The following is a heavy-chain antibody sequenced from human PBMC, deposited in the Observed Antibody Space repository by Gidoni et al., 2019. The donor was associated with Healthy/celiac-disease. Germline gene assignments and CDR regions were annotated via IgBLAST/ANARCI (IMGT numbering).Heavy chain of an antibody. Sequence: QVQLGQCGAEVKKPGASVKVSCKVSGYTLTELSMHWVRQDPGKGLARRGGVDPEDGEAIYAQKFQGRVTMTEDTSTDTAYMKLSSLRSEDTAVYYCATERIQLWVPSSYGMDVWGQGTTVTVSS. D-gene: IGHD5-18*01. CDR2: VDPEDGEA. J-gene: IGHJ6*02. CDR1: GYTLTELS. V-gene: IGHV1-24*01. CDR3: ATERIQLWVPSSYGMDV.